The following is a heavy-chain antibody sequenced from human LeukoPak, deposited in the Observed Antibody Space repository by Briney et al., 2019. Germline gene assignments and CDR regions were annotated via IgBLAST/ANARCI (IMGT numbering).Heavy chain of an antibody. V-gene: IGHV4-59*01. CDR2: MSYSGSS. Sequence: PSETLSLTCTVSGGSISSYYWSWIRQPPGKGLEWIGYMSYSGSSSSNPSLRSRVTISVDASKKQFSLKLSSVTAADTAVYYCARDGYSDSSGYDYPPRVWGQGTLVTVSS. CDR1: GGSISSYY. J-gene: IGHJ4*02. D-gene: IGHD3-22*01. CDR3: ARDGYSDSSGYDYPPRV.